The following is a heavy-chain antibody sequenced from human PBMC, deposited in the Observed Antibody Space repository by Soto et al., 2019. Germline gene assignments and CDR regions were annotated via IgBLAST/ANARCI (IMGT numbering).Heavy chain of an antibody. V-gene: IGHV2-70*11. CDR3: ARMRCSGGSCYGYY. J-gene: IGHJ4*02. CDR2: IDWDDDK. Sequence: GAALGTATQTVTLSSTFFGFSLSTNGMCESRIRQPPGKALEWLARIDWDDDKYYSTSLKTRLTISKDTSKNQVLLTMTNMDPVDTATYYCARMRCSGGSCYGYYWAQGTLVTVSS. CDR1: GFSLSTNGMC. D-gene: IGHD2-15*01.